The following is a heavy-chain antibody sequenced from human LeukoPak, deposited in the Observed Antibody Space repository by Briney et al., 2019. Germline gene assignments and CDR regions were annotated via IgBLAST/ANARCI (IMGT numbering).Heavy chain of an antibody. CDR3: AISRGY. V-gene: IGHV3-23*01. D-gene: IGHD3-10*01. Sequence: GGSLRLSCAASRFPFSTYAMSWVRQAPGKGLEWVSVISGSGDNTYYADSVKGRFTISRDNSKNTLYLQMNSLRAEDTAVYYCAISRGYWGQGTLVTVSS. J-gene: IGHJ4*02. CDR1: RFPFSTYA. CDR2: ISGSGDNT.